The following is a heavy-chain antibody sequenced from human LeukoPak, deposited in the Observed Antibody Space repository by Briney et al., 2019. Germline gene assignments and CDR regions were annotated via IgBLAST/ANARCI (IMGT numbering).Heavy chain of an antibody. CDR3: AKDALGYSDY. CDR1: GFTFNTYA. D-gene: IGHD2-15*01. J-gene: IGHJ4*02. CDR2: IRSDGSVK. Sequence: PGGSLRLSCIVSGFTFNTYAIHWARQAPGKGLEWVARIRSDGSVKDYADSVKGRFIISRDNSKSTAYLQMNSLTAEDTALYYCAKDALGYSDYWGRGTMVTVSS. V-gene: IGHV3-30*02.